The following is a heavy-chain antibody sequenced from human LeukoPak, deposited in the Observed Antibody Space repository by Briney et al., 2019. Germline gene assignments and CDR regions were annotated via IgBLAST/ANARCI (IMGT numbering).Heavy chain of an antibody. CDR3: ARVLVSDYGDYFDY. D-gene: IGHD4-17*01. CDR1: GGSISGYF. V-gene: IGHV4-4*07. J-gene: IGHJ4*02. Sequence: SETLSLTCTVSGGSISGYFWGWIRQPAGKGLEWIGHIYSSGSTIYNPSLKSRVTISIDTSKNQFSLKVSSVTAADTAVYFCARVLVSDYGDYFDYWAQGTLVTVSS. CDR2: IYSSGST.